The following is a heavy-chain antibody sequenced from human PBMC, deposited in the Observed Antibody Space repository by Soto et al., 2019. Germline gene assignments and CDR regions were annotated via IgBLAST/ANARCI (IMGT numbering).Heavy chain of an antibody. D-gene: IGHD5-18*01. CDR1: GFTFSSYA. Sequence: PGGSLRLSCAASGFTFSSYAMSWVRQAPGKGLEWVSAISGSGGSTYYADSVKGRFTISRDNSKDTLYLQMNSLRAEDTAVYYCAKDLGGYSYGYYWGQGTLVTVSS. CDR2: ISGSGGST. CDR3: AKDLGGYSYGYY. V-gene: IGHV3-23*01. J-gene: IGHJ4*02.